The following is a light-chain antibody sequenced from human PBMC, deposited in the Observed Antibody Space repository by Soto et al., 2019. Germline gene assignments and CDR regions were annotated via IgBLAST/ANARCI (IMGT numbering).Light chain of an antibody. V-gene: IGKV1-5*03. Sequence: DIQMTQSPSTLSASVGDRLSITCRASQSITNWLAWYQQKPGKAPKLLIYKASSLQSEVPSRFSGSASGPEFTLTISXLQPDDFATYYCQQYHSYPFTFGPGTKVDI. J-gene: IGKJ3*01. CDR2: KAS. CDR1: QSITNW. CDR3: QQYHSYPFT.